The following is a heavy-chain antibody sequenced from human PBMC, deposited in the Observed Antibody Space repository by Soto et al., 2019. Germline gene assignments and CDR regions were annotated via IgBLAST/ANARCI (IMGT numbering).Heavy chain of an antibody. Sequence: PSETLSLTCTVSGDSISSPHYYWTWIRQPPGKGLEWIGYIYYNGITNSNPSLKSRVTMSVDTSKNQFSLKLISVTAADTAVYYCARDLAVGGFFDPWGQGTLVTVSS. J-gene: IGHJ5*02. D-gene: IGHD3-10*01. CDR3: ARDLAVGGFFDP. CDR2: IYYNGIT. CDR1: GDSISSPHYY. V-gene: IGHV4-61*01.